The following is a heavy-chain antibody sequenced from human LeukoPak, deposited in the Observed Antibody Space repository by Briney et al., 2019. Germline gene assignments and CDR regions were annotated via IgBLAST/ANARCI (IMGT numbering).Heavy chain of an antibody. Sequence: ASVKVSCKASGYTFTSYDMHWVRQAPGQGLEWMGIINPSGDSTSYAQKFQGRVTMTRDTSTSTVYMELSSLRSEDTAVYYCASVLYCGADCYSGRYFFDYWGQGTLVTVSA. D-gene: IGHD2-21*02. CDR2: INPSGDST. CDR1: GYTFTSYD. V-gene: IGHV1-46*01. CDR3: ASVLYCGADCYSGRYFFDY. J-gene: IGHJ4*02.